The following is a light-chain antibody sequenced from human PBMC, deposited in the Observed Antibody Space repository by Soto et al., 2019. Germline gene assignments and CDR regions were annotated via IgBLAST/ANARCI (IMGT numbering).Light chain of an antibody. CDR2: DNS. V-gene: IGLV1-40*01. Sequence: QSVLTQPPSLSGAPGQRVTISCTGSRSNIGAGYDVHWYQHLPGTAPKVLIFDNSNRPSGVPDRFSGSKSGTSASLAITGLPAEDEAVYSCHSYDGSLRGPAFGGGTKLTVL. CDR3: HSYDGSLRGPA. CDR1: RSNIGAGYD. J-gene: IGLJ2*01.